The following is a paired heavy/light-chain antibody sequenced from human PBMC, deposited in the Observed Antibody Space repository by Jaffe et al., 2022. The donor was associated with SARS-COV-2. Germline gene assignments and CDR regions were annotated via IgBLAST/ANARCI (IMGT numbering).Heavy chain of an antibody. CDR1: GFTFSSYA. Sequence: QVQLVESGGGVVQPGRSLRLSCAASGFTFSSYAMHWVRQAPGKGLEWVAVISYDGSNKYYADSVKGRFTISRDNSKNTLYLQMNSLRAEDTAVYYCAREESIITMIVVVTPYYFDYWGQGTLVTVSS. CDR3: AREESIITMIVVVTPYYFDY. V-gene: IGHV3-30-3*01. J-gene: IGHJ4*02. D-gene: IGHD3-22*01. CDR2: ISYDGSNK.
Light chain of an antibody. CDR2: AAS. J-gene: IGKJ4*01. Sequence: DIQLTQSPSFLSASVGDRVTITCRASQGISSYLAWYQQKPGKAPKLLIYAASTLQSGVPSRFSGSGSGTEFTLTISSLQPEDFATYYCQQLNSYTLTFGGGTKVEIK. V-gene: IGKV1-9*01. CDR1: QGISSY. CDR3: QQLNSYTLT.